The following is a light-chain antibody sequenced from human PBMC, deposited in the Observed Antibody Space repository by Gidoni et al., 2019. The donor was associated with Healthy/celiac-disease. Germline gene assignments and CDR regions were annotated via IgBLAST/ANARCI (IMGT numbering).Light chain of an antibody. J-gene: IGKJ2*01. V-gene: IGKV4-1*01. CDR2: WAS. Sequence: DIVMTQSPDSPAVSLGERATINCKSSQSVLYCSNNKNYLAWYQQKPEQPPKLLIYWASTRESGVAERFSGSGSGTVFTLTSSSLQAEDVAVYCCQQNYSTPRTFGQGTKLEIK. CDR3: QQNYSTPRT. CDR1: QSVLYCSNNKNY.